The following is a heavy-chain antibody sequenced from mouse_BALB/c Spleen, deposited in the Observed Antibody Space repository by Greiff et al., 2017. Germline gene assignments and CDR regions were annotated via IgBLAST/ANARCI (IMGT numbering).Heavy chain of an antibody. D-gene: IGHD2-4*01. CDR2: SRNKANDYTT. CDR1: GFTFSDFY. CDR3: ARGIYYDYDGSWYFDV. J-gene: IGHJ1*01. Sequence: EVQVVESGGGLVQPGGSLRLSCATSGFTFSDFYMEWVRQPPGKRLEWIAASRNKANDYTTEYSASVKGRFIVSRDTSQSILYLQMDALRAEDTAIYYCARGIYYDYDGSWYFDVWGAGTTVTVSS. V-gene: IGHV7-1*02.